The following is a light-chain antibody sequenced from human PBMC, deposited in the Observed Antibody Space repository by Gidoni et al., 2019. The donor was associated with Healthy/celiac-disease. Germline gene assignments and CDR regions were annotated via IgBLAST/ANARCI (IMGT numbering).Light chain of an antibody. V-gene: IGKV1-5*03. CDR2: KSS. Sequence: DIQMTQSPSTLSASVGDRVTITCRASPSISSWLDWYQQKPGKAPNLLIYKSSSLESVVPSRFSGSGSGTEFTLTISILQPDDFATYYCQQYNSPWTFGQGTKVEIK. J-gene: IGKJ1*01. CDR3: QQYNSPWT. CDR1: PSISSW.